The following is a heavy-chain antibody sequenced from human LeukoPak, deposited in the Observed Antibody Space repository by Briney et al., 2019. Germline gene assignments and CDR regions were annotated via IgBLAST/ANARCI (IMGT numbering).Heavy chain of an antibody. CDR3: ARDLGYDFWKGPNWFDP. D-gene: IGHD3-3*01. V-gene: IGHV1-2*02. CDR2: INPNSGGT. CDR1: GYTLTELS. J-gene: IGHJ5*02. Sequence: ASVKVSCKVSGYTLTELSMHWVRQAPGQGLEWMGWINPNSGGTNYAQKFQGRVTMTRDTSISTAYMELSRLRSDNTAVYYCARDLGYDFWKGPNWFDPWGQGTLVTVSS.